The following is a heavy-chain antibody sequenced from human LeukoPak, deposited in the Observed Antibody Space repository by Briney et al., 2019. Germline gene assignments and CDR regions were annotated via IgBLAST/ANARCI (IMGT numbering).Heavy chain of an antibody. CDR2: FDPEDGET. CDR1: GYTLTELS. Sequence: ASVKVSCKVSGYTLTELSMHWVRQAPGKGLEWMGGFDPEDGETFYAQKFQGRVTMTEDTSTDTAYMELSSLRSEDTAVYYCATDYYYDSSGSYYTVEYWGQGTLVTVSS. D-gene: IGHD3-22*01. CDR3: ATDYYYDSSGSYYTVEY. J-gene: IGHJ4*02. V-gene: IGHV1-24*01.